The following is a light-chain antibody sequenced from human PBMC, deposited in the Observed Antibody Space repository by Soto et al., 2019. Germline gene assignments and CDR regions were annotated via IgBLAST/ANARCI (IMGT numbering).Light chain of an antibody. J-gene: IGKJ4*01. CDR1: QSVSGY. CDR3: QQRSNWPST. Sequence: EIVLTQSPATLSLSPGNRATLSCRASQSVSGYLAWYQQKPGQAPRLRIYDASNRATGIQARFSGSGSVTDFTLTSTSLEPEDFAVYYCQQRSNWPSTFGGGTKVEI. CDR2: DAS. V-gene: IGKV3-11*01.